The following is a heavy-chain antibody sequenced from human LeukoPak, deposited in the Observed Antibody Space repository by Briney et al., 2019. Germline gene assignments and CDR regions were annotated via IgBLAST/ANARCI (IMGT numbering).Heavy chain of an antibody. Sequence: GRSLRLSCAASGFTFDDYGMHWVRQAPGKGLEWLAVISYDGTNKYYADSVKGRFTISRDNSKNTLSLQMNSLRVEDTAVYYCARGDDYDFFDYWGQGTLVTVSS. CDR1: GFTFDDYG. CDR2: ISYDGTNK. J-gene: IGHJ4*02. V-gene: IGHV3-30*03. CDR3: ARGDDYDFFDY. D-gene: IGHD3-3*01.